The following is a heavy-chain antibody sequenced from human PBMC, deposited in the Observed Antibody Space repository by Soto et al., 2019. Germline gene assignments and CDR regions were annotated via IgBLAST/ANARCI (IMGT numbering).Heavy chain of an antibody. D-gene: IGHD2-21*01. CDR3: ARGEGGPRWGSIDY. V-gene: IGHV1-2*04. CDR2: INPNSGGT. CDR1: GYTFTGYY. Sequence: QVQLVQSGAEVKKPGASVKVSCKASGYTFTGYYMHWVRQAPGQGLEWMGWINPNSGGTNYAQKCQGWVTMXXXTXXSTAYMELSRLRSDDTAVYYCARGEGGPRWGSIDYWGQGTLVTVSS. J-gene: IGHJ4*02.